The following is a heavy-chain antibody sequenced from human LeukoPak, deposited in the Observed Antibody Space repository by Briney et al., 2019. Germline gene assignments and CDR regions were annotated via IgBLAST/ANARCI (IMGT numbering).Heavy chain of an antibody. J-gene: IGHJ4*02. CDR1: GFTFSSYS. CDR2: ISSSSSYI. D-gene: IGHD5-12*01. CDR3: ARGSDIVATSDLDY. V-gene: IGHV3-21*01. Sequence: PGGSLRLSCAASGFTFSSYSMNWARQAPGKGLEWVSSISSSSSYIYYADSVKGRFTVSRDNAKNSLYLQMNSLRAEDTAVYYCARGSDIVATSDLDYWGQGTLVTVSS.